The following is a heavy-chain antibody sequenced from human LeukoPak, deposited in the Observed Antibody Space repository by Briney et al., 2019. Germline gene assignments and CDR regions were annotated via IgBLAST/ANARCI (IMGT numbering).Heavy chain of an antibody. CDR3: ARGVSSGSDY. CDR2: IYYRGST. J-gene: IGHJ4*02. D-gene: IGHD3-10*01. CDR1: GGSISSYY. V-gene: IGHV4-59*08. Sequence: SETLSLTCTVSGGSISSYYWSWIRQPPGKGLEWIGYIYYRGSTNYNPSLKSRVTISVDTSKNQFSLKLSSVTAADTAVYYCARGVSSGSDYWGQGTLVTVSS.